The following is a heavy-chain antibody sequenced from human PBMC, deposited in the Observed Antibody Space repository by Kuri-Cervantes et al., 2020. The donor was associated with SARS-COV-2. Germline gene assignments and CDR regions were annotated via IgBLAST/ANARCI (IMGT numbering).Heavy chain of an antibody. CDR1: GFTFSSYW. Sequence: GESLKISCAASGFTFSSYWMSWVRQAPGKGLEWVANIKQDGSEKYYVDSVKGRFTISGDNAKNSLYLQMNSLRAEDMALYYCARAYCSSTSCFKYFDYWGQGTLVTVSS. J-gene: IGHJ4*02. V-gene: IGHV3-7*03. CDR3: ARAYCSSTSCFKYFDY. D-gene: IGHD2-2*01. CDR2: IKQDGSEK.